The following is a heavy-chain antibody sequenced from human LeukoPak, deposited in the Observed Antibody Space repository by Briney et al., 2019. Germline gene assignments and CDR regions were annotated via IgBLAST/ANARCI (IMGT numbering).Heavy chain of an antibody. V-gene: IGHV1-2*02. Sequence: ASVKVSCKASGFTVTGYYMHWVRQAPGQGLEWMGWINPNSGATNYAQKFQGRLTMTRDTSISTVYMELSRLRSDDTAVYYCTRGGPEGSGYSYGSHDYWGQGTLVTVSS. D-gene: IGHD5-18*01. CDR2: INPNSGAT. J-gene: IGHJ4*02. CDR1: GFTVTGYY. CDR3: TRGGPEGSGYSYGSHDY.